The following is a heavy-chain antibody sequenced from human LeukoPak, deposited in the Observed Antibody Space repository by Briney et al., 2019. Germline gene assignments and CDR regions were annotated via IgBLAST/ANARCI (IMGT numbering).Heavy chain of an antibody. J-gene: IGHJ6*03. D-gene: IGHD1-1*01. CDR1: GDSISSYY. V-gene: IGHV4-4*07. CDR3: ARLYQQSKWKYYYYYMDV. CDR2: IYTSGST. Sequence: SETLSLTCTVSGDSISSYYWSWIRQPAGKGLEWIGRIYTSGSTNYNPSLKSRVTISVDTSTKQFSLRLSSVTAADTAVYYCARLYQQSKWKYYYYYMDVWGKGTAVTASS.